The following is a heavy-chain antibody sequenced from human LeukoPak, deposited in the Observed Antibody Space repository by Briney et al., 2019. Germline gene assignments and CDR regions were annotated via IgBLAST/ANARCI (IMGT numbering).Heavy chain of an antibody. V-gene: IGHV4-34*01. J-gene: IGHJ3*02. CDR3: AKDPTYFDSSGYYYRPFDI. Sequence: SETLSLTCAVYGGSFSGYYWSWIRQPPGKGLEWIGEINHSGSTNYNPSLKSRVTISVDTSKNQFSLKLSSVTAADTAVYYCAKDPTYFDSSGYYYRPFDIWGQGTMVTVSS. CDR1: GGSFSGYY. CDR2: INHSGST. D-gene: IGHD3-22*01.